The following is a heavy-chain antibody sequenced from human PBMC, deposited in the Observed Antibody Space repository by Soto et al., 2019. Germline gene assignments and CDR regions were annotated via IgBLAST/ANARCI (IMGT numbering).Heavy chain of an antibody. CDR1: GFTFSNFW. D-gene: IGHD4-17*01. V-gene: IGHV3-7*03. Sequence: EVQLVESGGGLVQPGGSLSLSCKASGFTFSNFWMSWVRQAPGKGLEWVANIKQDGSEKNYLDSVKGRFIISRANAKNSLSLQMNGLRAGDTAVYYWATNTVTNVDDFWGQGTLVTVSS. J-gene: IGHJ4*02. CDR2: IKQDGSEK. CDR3: ATNTVTNVDDF.